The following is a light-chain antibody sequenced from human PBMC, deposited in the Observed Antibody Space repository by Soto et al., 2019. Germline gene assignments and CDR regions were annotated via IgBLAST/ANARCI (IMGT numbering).Light chain of an antibody. CDR1: QAISTW. V-gene: IGKV1D-12*01. Sequence: DIQMTQSPSSVSASVGDRVTITCRASQAISTWLAWYQQKPGKAPKLLIYAASNLQTGVPSRFSGSGSGTDFTLTISSLQPEDFATYYCQQANSFPRTFGQGTRVEIK. J-gene: IGKJ1*01. CDR2: AAS. CDR3: QQANSFPRT.